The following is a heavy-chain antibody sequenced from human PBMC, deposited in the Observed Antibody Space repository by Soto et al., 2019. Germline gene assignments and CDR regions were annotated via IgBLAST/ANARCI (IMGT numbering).Heavy chain of an antibody. CDR1: GGSISSSNW. J-gene: IGHJ2*01. V-gene: IGHV4-4*02. D-gene: IGHD6-13*01. CDR3: ATRGIAAADWYFDL. Sequence: QVQLQESGPGLVKPSGTLSLTCAVSGGSISSSNWWSWVRQPPGKGLEWIGEIYHSGSTNYNPSLKSRVSLSVAQSKTQCSLTLSLVTAADTALYYCATRGIAAADWYFDLWGRGTLVTVSS. CDR2: IYHSGST.